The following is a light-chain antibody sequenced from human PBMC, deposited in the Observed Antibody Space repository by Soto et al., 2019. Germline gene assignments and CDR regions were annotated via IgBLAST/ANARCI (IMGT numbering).Light chain of an antibody. Sequence: QSVLTQPPSASGSPGQSVTISCTGTSSDVGGYNYVSWYQQYPGKAPKLMIYEVSKRPSGVPDRFSGSKSGNTASLTVSGLQAEDEADYYCSSYAGSNNFVVFGGGTKLAVL. V-gene: IGLV2-8*01. CDR1: SSDVGGYNY. J-gene: IGLJ2*01. CDR3: SSYAGSNNFVV. CDR2: EVS.